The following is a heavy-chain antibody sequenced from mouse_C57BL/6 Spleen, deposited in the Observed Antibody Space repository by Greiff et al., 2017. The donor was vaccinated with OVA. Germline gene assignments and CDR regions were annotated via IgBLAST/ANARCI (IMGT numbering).Heavy chain of an antibody. V-gene: IGHV1-82*01. Sequence: VQLQQSGPELVKPGASVKISCTASGYAFSSSWMNWVKQRPGKGLEWIGRIYPGDGDTNYNGKFKGKATLTADKSSSTAYMQLSSLTSEDSAVYFCAKESPTGYWGQGTSVTVSS. CDR1: GYAFSSSW. CDR2: IYPGDGDT. J-gene: IGHJ4*01. CDR3: AKESPTGY.